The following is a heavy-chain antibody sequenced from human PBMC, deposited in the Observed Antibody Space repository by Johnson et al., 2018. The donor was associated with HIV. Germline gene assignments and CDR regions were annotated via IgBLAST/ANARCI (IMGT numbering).Heavy chain of an antibody. V-gene: IGHV3-30*02. Sequence: QEQLVESGGGVVQPVGSLRLSCAASGFTFSSYGMHWVRQAPGKGLEWVAFIRYDGSNKYYADSVKGRFTISRDNSKNTLYLQMNSLRAEDTAVYYCAKQQLVPDDAFDIWGQGTMVNVSS. J-gene: IGHJ3*02. CDR1: GFTFSSYG. D-gene: IGHD6-6*01. CDR3: AKQQLVPDDAFDI. CDR2: IRYDGSNK.